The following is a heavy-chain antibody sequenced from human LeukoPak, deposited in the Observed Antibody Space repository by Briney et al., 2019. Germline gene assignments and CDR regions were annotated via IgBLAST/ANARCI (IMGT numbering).Heavy chain of an antibody. J-gene: IGHJ4*02. Sequence: SETLSLTCAVSGGSISSSNWWSWVRQPPGKGLEWIGEIYHSGSTNYNPSLKSRVTISVDKSKNQFSLKPSSVTAADTAVYYCARIVVVPAAIEYYFDYWGQGTLVTVSS. CDR1: GGSISSSNW. D-gene: IGHD2-2*01. V-gene: IGHV4-4*02. CDR3: ARIVVVPAAIEYYFDY. CDR2: IYHSGST.